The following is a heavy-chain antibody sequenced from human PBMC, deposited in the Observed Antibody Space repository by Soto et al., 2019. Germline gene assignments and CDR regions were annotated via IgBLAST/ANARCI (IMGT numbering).Heavy chain of an antibody. V-gene: IGHV4-59*08. D-gene: IGHD1-7*01. Sequence: SETLSLTCTVSGGSISSYYWSWIRQPPGKGLEWIGYIYYSGSTNYNPSLKSRVTISVDTSKNQFSLKLSSVTAADTAVYYCARLKTTEPNYYYYMDFRGKGTTVTVS. CDR2: IYYSGST. CDR1: GGSISSYY. CDR3: ARLKTTEPNYYYYMDF. J-gene: IGHJ6*03.